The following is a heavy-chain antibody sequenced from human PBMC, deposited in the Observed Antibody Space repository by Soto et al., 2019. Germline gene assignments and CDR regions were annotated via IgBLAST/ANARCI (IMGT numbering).Heavy chain of an antibody. CDR1: GGSFSGYY. CDR3: ARDRGYYDSSGYYYDDAFDI. V-gene: IGHV4-34*01. J-gene: IGHJ3*02. CDR2: INHSGTT. D-gene: IGHD3-22*01. Sequence: PSETLSLTCTLYGGSFSGYYWTWIRQPPGKGLEWIGEINHSGTTNYSPSLKSRVTISVDTSKNQFSLKLSSVTAADTAVYYCARDRGYYDSSGYYYDDAFDIWGQGTMVTVSS.